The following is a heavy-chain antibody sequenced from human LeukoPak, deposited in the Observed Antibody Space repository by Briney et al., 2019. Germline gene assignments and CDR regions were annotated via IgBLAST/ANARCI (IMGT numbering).Heavy chain of an antibody. CDR3: AGLYDSSGYYYAY. J-gene: IGHJ4*02. D-gene: IGHD3-22*01. Sequence: ASVKVSCKASGYTFTGYYMHWVRQAPGQGLEWMGRINPNSGGTNYTQKFQGRVTITADESTSTAYMELSSLRSEDTAVYYCAGLYDSSGYYYAYWGQGTLVTVSS. CDR1: GYTFTGYY. CDR2: INPNSGGT. V-gene: IGHV1-2*06.